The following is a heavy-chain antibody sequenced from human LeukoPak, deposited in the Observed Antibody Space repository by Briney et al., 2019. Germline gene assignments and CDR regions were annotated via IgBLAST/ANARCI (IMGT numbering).Heavy chain of an antibody. CDR3: ARGPYYYDSVGHPDI. V-gene: IGHV3-74*01. Sequence: TGGSLRLSCGASGFSFISYWMHWVRQTPQKRLVWGSYIDLYEGNTNYAASVQGRFTIARDHDKNTLYLQMNSLRVDDTAVYFCARGPYYYDSVGHPDIWGHGTMVTVSS. D-gene: IGHD3-22*01. CDR2: IDLYEGNT. J-gene: IGHJ3*02. CDR1: GFSFISYW.